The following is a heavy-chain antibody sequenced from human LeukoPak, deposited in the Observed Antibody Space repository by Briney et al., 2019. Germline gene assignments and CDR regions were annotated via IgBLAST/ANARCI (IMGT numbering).Heavy chain of an antibody. CDR2: INHSGST. V-gene: IGHV4-34*01. J-gene: IGHJ5*02. D-gene: IGHD3-10*01. Sequence: SETLSLTCAVYDGSFSGYYWSWIRQPPGKGLEWIGEINHSGSTNYNPSLKSRVTISLDTSKSQFSLKLTSVTAADTAVYYCATSRFSGGLGRFDPWGQGTLVTVSS. CDR3: ATSRFSGGLGRFDP. CDR1: DGSFSGYY.